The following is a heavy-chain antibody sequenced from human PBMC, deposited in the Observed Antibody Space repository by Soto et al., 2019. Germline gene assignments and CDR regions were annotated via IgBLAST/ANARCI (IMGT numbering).Heavy chain of an antibody. V-gene: IGHV3-21*01. J-gene: IGHJ4*02. Sequence: GGSLRLSCAASGFTFSSYSMNWVRQAPGKGLEWVSSISSSSSYIYYADSVKGRFTISRDNAKNSLYLQMNSLRAEDTAVYYCARDLRPAPADDWGQGTLVTVSS. CDR1: GFTFSSYS. CDR3: ARDLRPAPADD. D-gene: IGHD2-2*01. CDR2: ISSSSSYI.